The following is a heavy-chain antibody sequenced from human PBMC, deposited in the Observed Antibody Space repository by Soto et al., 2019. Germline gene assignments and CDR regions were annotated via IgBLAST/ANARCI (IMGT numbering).Heavy chain of an antibody. CDR1: GYTFTSYD. D-gene: IGHD3-10*01. CDR3: ARAKRGYGSGSPNYYYYYYMDV. Sequence: ASVKVSCKASGYTFTSYDINWVRQATGQGLEWMGWMNPNSGNTGYAQKFQGRVTMTRNTSISTAYMELSSLRSEDTAVYYCARAKRGYGSGSPNYYYYYYMDVWGKGTTVTVSS. J-gene: IGHJ6*03. CDR2: MNPNSGNT. V-gene: IGHV1-8*01.